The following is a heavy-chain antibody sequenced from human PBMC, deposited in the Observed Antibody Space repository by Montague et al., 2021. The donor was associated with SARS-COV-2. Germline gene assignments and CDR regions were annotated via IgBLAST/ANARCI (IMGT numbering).Heavy chain of an antibody. CDR2: IYYSGST. CDR3: ARHKYDYVWGTSSGFFDY. V-gene: IGHV4-59*08. D-gene: IGHD3-16*01. J-gene: IGHJ4*02. Sequence: SETLSLTSTVSGGSISSYYWSWIRQPPGKGLEWIGYIYYSGSTNXNPSLKSRVTISVDTSKNQFSLKLSSVTAADTAVYYCARHKYDYVWGTSSGFFDYWGQGTLVTVSS. CDR1: GGSISSYY.